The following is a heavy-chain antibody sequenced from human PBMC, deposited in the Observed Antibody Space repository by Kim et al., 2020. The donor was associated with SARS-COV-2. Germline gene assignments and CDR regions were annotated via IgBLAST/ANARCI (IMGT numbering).Heavy chain of an antibody. CDR3: ARGGGMAAAANFDY. CDR1: GFTFSSYA. Sequence: GGSLRLSCAASGFTFSSYAMHWVRQAPGKGLEWVAVISYDGSNKYYADSVKGRFTISRDNSKNTLYLQMNSLRAEDTAVYYCARGGGMAAAANFDYWGQGTLVTVSS. CDR2: ISYDGSNK. V-gene: IGHV3-30*04. D-gene: IGHD6-13*01. J-gene: IGHJ4*02.